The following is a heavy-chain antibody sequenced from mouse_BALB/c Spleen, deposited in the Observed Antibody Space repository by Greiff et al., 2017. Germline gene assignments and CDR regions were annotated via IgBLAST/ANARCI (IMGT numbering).Heavy chain of an antibody. Sequence: VQLQQSGPELVKPGASVKMSCKASGYTFTSYVMHWVKQKPGQGLEWIGYINPYNDGTKYNEKFKGKATLTSDKSSSTAYMELSSLTSEDSAVYYCGRSYYDYDDYFDYWGQGTTLTVSS. CDR1: GYTFTSYV. CDR3: GRSYYDYDDYFDY. J-gene: IGHJ2*01. D-gene: IGHD2-4*01. CDR2: INPYNDGT. V-gene: IGHV1-14*01.